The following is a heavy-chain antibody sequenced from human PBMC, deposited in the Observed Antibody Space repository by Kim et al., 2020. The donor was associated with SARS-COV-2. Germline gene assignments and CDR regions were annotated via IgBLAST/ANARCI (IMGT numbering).Heavy chain of an antibody. CDR3: TRLVGCSGGSCYPKGEGY. D-gene: IGHD2-15*01. V-gene: IGHV3-73*01. Sequence: GGSLRLSCAASGFTFSGSAMHWVRQASGKGLEWVGRIRSKANSYATAYAASVKGRFTISRDDSKNTAYLQMNSLKTEDTAVYYCTRLVGCSGGSCYPKGEGYWGQGTLVTVSS. CDR1: GFTFSGSA. J-gene: IGHJ4*02. CDR2: IRSKANSYAT.